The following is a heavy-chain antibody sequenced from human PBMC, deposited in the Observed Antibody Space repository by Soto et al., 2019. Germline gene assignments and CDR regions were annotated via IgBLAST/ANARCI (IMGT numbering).Heavy chain of an antibody. Sequence: GASVTVSCKASGYTFTGYYMHWVRQAPGQGLEWMGWINPNSGGTNYAQKFQGWVTMTRDTSISTAYMELSRLRSDDTAVYYCARNGFGESNALNWFDPWGQGTLVTVSS. J-gene: IGHJ5*02. V-gene: IGHV1-2*04. CDR2: INPNSGGT. CDR1: GYTFTGYY. CDR3: ARNGFGESNALNWFDP. D-gene: IGHD3-10*01.